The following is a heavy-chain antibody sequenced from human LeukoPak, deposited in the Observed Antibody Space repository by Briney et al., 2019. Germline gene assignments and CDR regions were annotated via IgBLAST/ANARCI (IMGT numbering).Heavy chain of an antibody. D-gene: IGHD3-10*01. CDR2: MTPNSGNT. J-gene: IGHJ5*02. CDR3: MRNLYGSGSFDP. CDR1: GCTFRRYE. V-gene: IGHV1-8*01. Sequence: ISCRDCGCTFRRYEGNWMGQTPGQGLEWMGWMTPNSGNTGYAQKFQGRVTLTRDTSISTAYMELNNLRSEDTAIYYCMRNLYGSGSFDPWGHGTLVTVSS.